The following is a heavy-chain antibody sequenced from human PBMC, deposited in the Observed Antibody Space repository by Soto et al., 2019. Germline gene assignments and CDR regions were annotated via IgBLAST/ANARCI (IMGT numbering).Heavy chain of an antibody. CDR1: GGTFSSYT. CDR2: IIPILGIA. V-gene: IGHV1-69*02. CDR3: AIGFVTMFRGAFNY. D-gene: IGHD3-10*01. J-gene: IGHJ4*02. Sequence: QVQLVQSGAEVKKPGSSVKVSCKASGGTFSSYTISWVRQAPGQGLEWMGRIIPILGIANYAQKFQGRVTITADKSTSTAQMELSSLRSEDTAVYYCAIGFVTMFRGAFNYWGQGTLVTVSS.